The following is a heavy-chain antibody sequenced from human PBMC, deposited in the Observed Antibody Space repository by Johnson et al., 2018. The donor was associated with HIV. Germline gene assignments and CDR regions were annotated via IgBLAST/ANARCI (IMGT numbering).Heavy chain of an antibody. CDR1: GFTFDDYA. Sequence: VQLVESGGGLVQPGRSLRLSCAASGFTFDDYAMYWVRQAPGKGLEWVSGTNWNSGTIIYADSVKGRFTISRDNAKNSLYLQMNSLRPEDTALYYCARDLDYYGSGSYYNVGAFDIWGQGTMVTVSS. V-gene: IGHV3-9*01. CDR2: TNWNSGTI. J-gene: IGHJ3*02. D-gene: IGHD3-10*01. CDR3: ARDLDYYGSGSYYNVGAFDI.